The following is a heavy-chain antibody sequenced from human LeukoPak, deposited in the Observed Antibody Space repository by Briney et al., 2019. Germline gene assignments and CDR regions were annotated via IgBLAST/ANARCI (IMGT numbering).Heavy chain of an antibody. D-gene: IGHD2-2*01. Sequence: GGSLRLSCAASGFTFSSYWLHWVRQAPGKGLVWVSRINSDGSSTSYADSVKGRFTISRDNAKNTLYLQMNSLRAEDTAVYYCARDFEYCSSTSCELDYWGQGTLVTVSS. J-gene: IGHJ4*02. V-gene: IGHV3-74*01. CDR3: ARDFEYCSSTSCELDY. CDR1: GFTFSSYW. CDR2: INSDGSST.